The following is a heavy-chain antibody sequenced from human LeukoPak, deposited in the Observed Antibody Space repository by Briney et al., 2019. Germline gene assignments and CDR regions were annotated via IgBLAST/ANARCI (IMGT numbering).Heavy chain of an antibody. CDR1: GFIFSDYY. CDR3: ARDWDNKPDY. J-gene: IGHJ4*02. CDR2: IERYGTPM. Sequence: GGSLRLSCAASGFIFSDYYMSWIRQAPGRGLEWVAYIERYGTPMYYADSVEGRFTISRDNANSSLYLHMNSLRVEDTAVYYCARDWDNKPDYWGQGTLVTVSS. D-gene: IGHD1/OR15-1a*01. V-gene: IGHV3-11*01.